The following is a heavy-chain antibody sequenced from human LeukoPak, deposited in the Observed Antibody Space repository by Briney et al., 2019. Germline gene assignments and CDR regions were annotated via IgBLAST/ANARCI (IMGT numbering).Heavy chain of an antibody. CDR3: ASGGGADYWSGYYLDY. J-gene: IGHJ4*02. V-gene: IGHV1-2*02. D-gene: IGHD3-3*01. Sequence: GASVKVSCKASGYTFTSYDINWVRQAPGQGLEWMGWINPNSGGTNYAQNFQGRVTMTRDTSISTAYLELSRLRSDDTAVYYCASGGGADYWSGYYLDYWGQGPLVTVSS. CDR2: INPNSGGT. CDR1: GYTFTSYD.